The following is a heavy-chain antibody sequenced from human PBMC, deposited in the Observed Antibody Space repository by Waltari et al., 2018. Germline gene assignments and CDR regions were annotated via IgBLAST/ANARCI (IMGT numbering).Heavy chain of an antibody. CDR1: GGSISSSNR. V-gene: IGHV4-4*02. CDR2: IYHSGST. Sequence: VQLQESGPGLVKPSGTLSLTCAVSGGSISSSNRWSWVRQPPGKGREWIGEIYHSGSTNYNPSLKSRVTISVDKSKNQVSLKLSSVTAADTAVYYCARGTYYDFWSGYPTKYYFDYWGQGTLVTVSS. CDR3: ARGTYYDFWSGYPTKYYFDY. D-gene: IGHD3-3*01. J-gene: IGHJ4*02.